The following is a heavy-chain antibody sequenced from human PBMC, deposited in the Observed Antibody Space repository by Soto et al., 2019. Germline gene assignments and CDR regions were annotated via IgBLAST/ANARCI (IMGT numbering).Heavy chain of an antibody. D-gene: IGHD2-2*01. V-gene: IGHV1-18*01. J-gene: IGHJ6*02. CDR3: ARVRGDIVVVPAATPYYYYGMDV. Sequence: QVQLVQSGAEVKKPGASVKVSCKASGYTFTSYGISWGRQAPGQGLEWMGWISACNGNTNYAQKLQGRVTMTTDTSTSTAYMELRSLRSDDTAVYYCARVRGDIVVVPAATPYYYYGMDVWGQGTTVTVSS. CDR1: GYTFTSYG. CDR2: ISACNGNT.